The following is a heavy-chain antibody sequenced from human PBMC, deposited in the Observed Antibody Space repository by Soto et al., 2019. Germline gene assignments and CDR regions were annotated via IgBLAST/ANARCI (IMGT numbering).Heavy chain of an antibody. J-gene: IGHJ4*02. D-gene: IGHD3-16*01. Sequence: EVQLLDSGGGLVQPGGSLRLSCAASGFTFSNYAMTWVRQGPGKGLEWVSGISGSGGRSYYADFVKGRFTISRDNSKCTLYLQMNSLRAEDTAVYYCAKAYFVWSSEQPYYFDYWGQGTLVTVSS. CDR2: ISGSGGRS. CDR1: GFTFSNYA. V-gene: IGHV3-23*01. CDR3: AKAYFVWSSEQPYYFDY.